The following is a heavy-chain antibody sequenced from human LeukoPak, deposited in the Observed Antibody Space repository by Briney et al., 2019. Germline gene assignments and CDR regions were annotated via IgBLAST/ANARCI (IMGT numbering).Heavy chain of an antibody. CDR2: IRYDGSNK. D-gene: IGHD1-26*01. CDR1: GFTFSGYG. Sequence: GGSLRLSCAASGFTFSGYGMHWVRQAPGKGLEWVAFIRYDGSNKYYADSVKGRFTISRDNSKNTLYLQMNSLRAEDTAVYYCAGEPGSYFYYYYYMDVWGKGTTVTVSS. J-gene: IGHJ6*03. V-gene: IGHV3-30*02. CDR3: AGEPGSYFYYYYYMDV.